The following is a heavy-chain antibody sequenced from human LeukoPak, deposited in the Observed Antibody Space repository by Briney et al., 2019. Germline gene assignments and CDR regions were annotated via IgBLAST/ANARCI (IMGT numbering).Heavy chain of an antibody. J-gene: IGHJ4*02. CDR2: IYPGDSDT. Sequence: GESLKISCKGSGYSFTSYWTGWVRQMPGKGLEWMGIIYPGDSDTRYNPSFQGQVTISVDKSISAAYLQWSSLKASDTAMYYCARHDSCSATSCSLGLWGQGTLVTVSS. CDR1: GYSFTSYW. D-gene: IGHD2-2*01. CDR3: ARHDSCSATSCSLGL. V-gene: IGHV5-51*01.